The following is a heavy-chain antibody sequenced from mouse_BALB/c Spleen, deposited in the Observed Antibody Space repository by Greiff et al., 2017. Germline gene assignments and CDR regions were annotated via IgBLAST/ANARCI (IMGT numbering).Heavy chain of an antibody. D-gene: IGHD1-1*01. Sequence: EVQVVESGGGLVQPGGSRKLSCAASGFTFSSFGMHWVRQAPEKGLEWVAYISSGSSTIYYADTVKGRFTISRDNPKDTLFLQMTSLRSEDTAMYYCARSTTGGYFDVWGAGTTVTVSS. CDR3: ARSTTGGYFDV. J-gene: IGHJ1*01. CDR1: GFTFSSFG. V-gene: IGHV5-17*02. CDR2: ISSGSSTI.